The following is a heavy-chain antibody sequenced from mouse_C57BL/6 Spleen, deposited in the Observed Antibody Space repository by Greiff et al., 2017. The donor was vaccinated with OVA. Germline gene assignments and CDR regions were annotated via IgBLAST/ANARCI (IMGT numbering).Heavy chain of an antibody. CDR3: ARNGDYYGSSPSYAMDY. V-gene: IGHV2-2*01. D-gene: IGHD1-1*01. CDR2: IWSGGST. CDR1: GFSLTSYG. J-gene: IGHJ4*01. Sequence: VQLQQSGPGLVQPSQSLSITCTVSGFSLTSYGVHWVRQSPGKGLEWLGVIWSGGSTDYNAAFISRLSISKDNSKSQVFLKMNSLQADDTAIYYCARNGDYYGSSPSYAMDYWGQGTSVTVSS.